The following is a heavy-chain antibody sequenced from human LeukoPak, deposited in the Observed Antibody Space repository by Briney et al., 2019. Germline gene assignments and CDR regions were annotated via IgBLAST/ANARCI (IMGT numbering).Heavy chain of an antibody. CDR1: GYTFTGYY. CDR2: INPNSGGT. V-gene: IGHV1-2*02. J-gene: IGHJ3*02. D-gene: IGHD5-24*01. CDR3: ARVTYNYIPYGAFDI. Sequence: GASVKVSCKASGYTFTGYYMHWVRQAAGQGLEWMGWINPNSGGTNYAQKFQGRVTMTRDTSISTAYMELSRLRSDDTAVYYCARVTYNYIPYGAFDIWGQGTTVTVSS.